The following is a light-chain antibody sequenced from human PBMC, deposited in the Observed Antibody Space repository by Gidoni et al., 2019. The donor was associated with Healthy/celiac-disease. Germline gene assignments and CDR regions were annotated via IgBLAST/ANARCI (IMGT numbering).Light chain of an antibody. J-gene: IGKJ1*01. CDR3: QQYNNWPERT. CDR1: QSVSSN. V-gene: IGKV3-15*01. CDR2: GAS. Sequence: EIVMTQSPATLSVSPGESATLSCRASQSVSSNLAWYQQKPGQAPRLLIYGASTRATGIPARFSGSGSGTEFTLTISSLQSEDFAVYYCQQYNNWPERTFGQGTKVEIK.